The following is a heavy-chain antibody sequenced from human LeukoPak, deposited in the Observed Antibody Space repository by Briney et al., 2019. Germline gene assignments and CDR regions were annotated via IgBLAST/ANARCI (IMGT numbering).Heavy chain of an antibody. CDR3: ARDRSPRAMAYHYYMDV. D-gene: IGHD5-18*01. J-gene: IGHJ6*03. CDR1: GYTFTGYY. CDR2: INPNSGGT. V-gene: IGHV1-2*02. Sequence: ASVKVSCKASGYTFTGYYMHWVRQAPGQGLEWMGWINPNSGGTNYAQKFQGRVTMTRDTSISTAYMELSRLRSDDTAVYYCARDRSPRAMAYHYYMDVWGKGTTVTVSS.